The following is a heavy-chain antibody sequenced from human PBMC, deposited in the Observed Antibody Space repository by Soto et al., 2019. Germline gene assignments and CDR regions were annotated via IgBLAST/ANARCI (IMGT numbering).Heavy chain of an antibody. CDR2: IYTSGST. J-gene: IGHJ5*02. CDR1: GGSISSYY. V-gene: IGHV4-4*07. D-gene: IGHD6-13*01. CDR3: ARVVRQLVRVGWFDP. Sequence: QVQLQESGPGLVKPSGTLSLTCTVSGGSISSYYWSWIRQPAGKGLEWIGRIYTSGSTNYNPSLKSRVTMSVDTSKDQFSLKLSSVTAADTAVYYCARVVRQLVRVGWFDPWGQGTLVTVSS.